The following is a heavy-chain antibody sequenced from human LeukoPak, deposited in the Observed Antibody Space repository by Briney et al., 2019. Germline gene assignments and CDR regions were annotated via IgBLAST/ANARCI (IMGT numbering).Heavy chain of an antibody. CDR3: ARKYCSGGSCYELDY. D-gene: IGHD2-15*01. CDR2: ISNDGSRK. J-gene: IGHJ4*02. V-gene: IGHV3-30-3*01. Sequence: PGGSLRLSCAASGFTFSSFAMHWVRQAPGKGLEWVAAISNDGSRKYYADSLKGRFTISRDNSQNTLYLQMDSLRAEDTAVYYCARKYCSGGSCYELDYWGQGTLVTVSS. CDR1: GFTFSSFA.